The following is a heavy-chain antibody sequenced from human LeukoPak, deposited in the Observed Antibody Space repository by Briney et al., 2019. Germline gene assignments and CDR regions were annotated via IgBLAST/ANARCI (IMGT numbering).Heavy chain of an antibody. CDR3: AKAYWNEYYFDY. CDR1: GFTFSSYA. D-gene: IGHD1-1*01. V-gene: IGHV3-23*01. Sequence: GGSLRLSCAASGFTFSSYAMSWVRQTPGKGLEWVSAISGSGGSTYYTDSLKGWFTISRDNSRNTLFLQMNSLRAEDTAVYYCAKAYWNEYYFDYWGQGTLVTVSS. CDR2: ISGSGGST. J-gene: IGHJ4*02.